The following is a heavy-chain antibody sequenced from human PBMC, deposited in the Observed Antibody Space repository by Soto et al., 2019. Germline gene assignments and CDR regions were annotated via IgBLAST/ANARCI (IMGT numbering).Heavy chain of an antibody. Sequence: EVQLVESGGGLVKPGGSLRLSCAASGFTFSSYSMNWVRQAPGKGLEWVSSISSSSSYVYYADSVKGRFTISRDNAKNSLYQPMKRLRAEDTAVYYCARGPPPPVVPVDPWGQGTLVTVSS. J-gene: IGHJ5*02. CDR3: ARGPPPPVVPVDP. CDR1: GFTFSSYS. D-gene: IGHD2-2*01. V-gene: IGHV3-21*01. CDR2: ISSSSSYV.